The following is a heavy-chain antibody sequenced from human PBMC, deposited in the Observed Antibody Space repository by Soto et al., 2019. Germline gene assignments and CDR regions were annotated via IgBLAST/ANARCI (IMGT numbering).Heavy chain of an antibody. Sequence: QVQLQESGPGLVKPSETLSLTCTVSGGSISSYYWSWIRQPPGKGLEWIGYIYYSGSTNYNPSLKSRVTISVDTSKNQFSLKLSSVTAADTAVYYCARRPGYSSSWDAFDIWGQGTMVTVSS. V-gene: IGHV4-59*08. J-gene: IGHJ3*02. D-gene: IGHD6-13*01. CDR1: GGSISSYY. CDR3: ARRPGYSSSWDAFDI. CDR2: IYYSGST.